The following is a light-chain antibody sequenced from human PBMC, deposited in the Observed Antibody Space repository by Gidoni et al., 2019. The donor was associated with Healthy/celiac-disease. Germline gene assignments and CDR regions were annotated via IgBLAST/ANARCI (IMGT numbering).Light chain of an antibody. V-gene: IGKV3-11*01. CDR2: DAA. CDR1: QSVRCY. CDR3: QLRSNWPLFT. J-gene: IGKJ3*01. Sequence: DIALTQSPATLSLSPRERATIACRSSQSVRCYLAGYQQQPVQDSRLLINDAANRATGIPSRFSGSGSGTDFTLTISSLEPEDFVGDYCQLRSNWPLFTFXPXTKVDIK.